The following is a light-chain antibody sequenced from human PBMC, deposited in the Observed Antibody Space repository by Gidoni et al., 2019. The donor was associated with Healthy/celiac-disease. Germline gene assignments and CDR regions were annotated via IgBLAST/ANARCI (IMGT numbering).Light chain of an antibody. Sequence: EIVLTQSPATLSLSPGERATLSCRASPSVSSYLAWYQQTPGQTPRILIYDASNRATGITARVSGSGSETNFTLTSSDLEDEDFEDCYCQRRRNWRRVTFGQGTKLEIK. V-gene: IGKV3-11*01. CDR3: QRRRNWRRVT. CDR1: PSVSSY. J-gene: IGKJ5*01. CDR2: DAS.